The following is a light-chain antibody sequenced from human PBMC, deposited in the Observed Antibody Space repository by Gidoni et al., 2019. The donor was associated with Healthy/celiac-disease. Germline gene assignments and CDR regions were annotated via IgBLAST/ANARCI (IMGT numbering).Light chain of an antibody. CDR3: SSYTSSSTQV. J-gene: IGLJ1*01. CDR1: SSDVGGYNN. V-gene: IGLV2-14*01. CDR2: EVS. Sequence: QSGLTQPASVSGPPGRSITLSCTGTSSDVGGYNNVSWYQLHPGKAPKLMIYEVSNRPSGVSHRSSCSKSANTASPTTSGLQAEDEADYYCSSYTSSSTQVFGTGTKVTVL.